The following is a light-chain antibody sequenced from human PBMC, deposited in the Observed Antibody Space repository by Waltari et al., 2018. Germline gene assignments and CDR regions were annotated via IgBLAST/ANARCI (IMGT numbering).Light chain of an antibody. CDR3: SSYAGTNTFV. V-gene: IGLV2-11*01. J-gene: IGLJ6*01. CDR2: DVT. CDR1: SSDIGGYNY. Sequence: QAALTQPPSVSGSPGQSVTISCTGTSSDIGGYNYVSWYQQHPGRAPKLMIYDVTKWPLGVSDRFSGSKSGNTASLTISGLQAEDEADYYCSSYAGTNTFVFGSGTKLTVL.